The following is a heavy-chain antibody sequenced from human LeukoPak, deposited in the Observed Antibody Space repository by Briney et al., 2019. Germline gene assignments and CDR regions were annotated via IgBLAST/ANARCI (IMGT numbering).Heavy chain of an antibody. J-gene: IGHJ4*02. CDR1: GFTFSSYG. Sequence: GGSLTLSCTASGFTFSSYGMHWVRQAPRKGLEWVGVISYDESNKYYAGSVKGRFTSSRDNSKNTLYLQMNSLRAEDTAVYYCAVLPLSCCNGGYSRKRYIDYWGQGTLVTVSS. CDR2: ISYDESNK. CDR3: AVLPLSCCNGGYSRKRYIDY. V-gene: IGHV3-30*03. D-gene: IGHD2-15*01.